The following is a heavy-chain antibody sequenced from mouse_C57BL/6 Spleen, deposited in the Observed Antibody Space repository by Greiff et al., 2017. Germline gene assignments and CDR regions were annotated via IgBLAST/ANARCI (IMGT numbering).Heavy chain of an antibody. V-gene: IGHV1-9*01. Sequence: VKLMESGAELMKPGASVKLSCKATGYTFTGYWIEWVKQRPGHGLEWIGEILPGSGSTNYNEKFKGKATFTGDTSSNTAYMQLSSLTTRDSAIYYCASKLYDYDEGYARDYWGQGTSVTVSS. CDR1: GYTFTGYW. J-gene: IGHJ4*01. D-gene: IGHD2-4*01. CDR3: ASKLYDYDEGYARDY. CDR2: ILPGSGST.